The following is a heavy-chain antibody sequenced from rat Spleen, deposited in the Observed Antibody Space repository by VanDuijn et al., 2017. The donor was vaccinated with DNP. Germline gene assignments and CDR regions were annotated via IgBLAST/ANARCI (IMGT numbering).Heavy chain of an antibody. Sequence: QVQLKESGPGLVQPSQTLSLTCTVSGFSLSSYGVIWVRQPPGKGLEWMGIRWGNGNTNYNSALKSRLSISRDTSKSQVFLKMNSLQTEDTAIYYCTRDPPDYYSGGLYVMDAWGQGASVTVSS. D-gene: IGHD1-1*01. J-gene: IGHJ4*01. CDR1: GFSLSSYG. CDR3: TRDPPDYYSGGLYVMDA. V-gene: IGHV2-13*01. CDR2: RWGNGNT.